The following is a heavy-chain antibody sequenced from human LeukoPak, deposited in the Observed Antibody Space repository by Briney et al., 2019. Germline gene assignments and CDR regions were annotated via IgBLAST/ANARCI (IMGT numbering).Heavy chain of an antibody. D-gene: IGHD5-18*01. CDR2: IYYSGST. CDR1: GGSISSGGYS. J-gene: IGHJ5*02. CDR3: ASVPYSYGGNWFDP. Sequence: PSQTLSLTCAVSGGSISSGGYSWSWIRQPPGKGLEWIGYIYYSGSTYYNPSLKSRVTISVDTSKNQFSLKLSSVTAADTAVYYSASVPYSYGGNWFDPWGQGTLVTVSS. V-gene: IGHV4-30-4*07.